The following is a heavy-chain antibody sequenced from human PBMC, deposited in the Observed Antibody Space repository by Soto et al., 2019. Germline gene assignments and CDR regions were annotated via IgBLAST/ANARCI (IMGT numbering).Heavy chain of an antibody. V-gene: IGHV4-39*01. CDR2: IYSSGST. CDR3: VRHNYGSGTTYFDY. CDR1: GGSISTGGYD. Sequence: SETLSINYTFPGGSISTGGYDWSWIRQHPGKGLEWIGSIYSSGSTYYNPSLKRRVTISVDTSKNQFSLKLNSMTAADTAVYYCVRHNYGSGTTYFDYWGQG. D-gene: IGHD3-10*01. J-gene: IGHJ4*02.